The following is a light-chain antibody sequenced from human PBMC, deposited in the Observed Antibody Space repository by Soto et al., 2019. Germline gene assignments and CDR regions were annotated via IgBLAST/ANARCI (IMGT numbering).Light chain of an antibody. V-gene: IGLV2-14*01. J-gene: IGLJ2*01. Sequence: QSALTQPASVSGSPGQSITISCTGSSSDIGSYNYVSWYQQHPDKAPKLMIYEVNNRPSGISTRFSGSKSGNTASLTISGLQAEDEANYYCSSYITSRTRLFGGGTKLTVL. CDR1: SSDIGSYNY. CDR3: SSYITSRTRL. CDR2: EVN.